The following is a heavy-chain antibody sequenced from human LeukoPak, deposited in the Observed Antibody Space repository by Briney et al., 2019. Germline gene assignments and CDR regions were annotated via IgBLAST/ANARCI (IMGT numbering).Heavy chain of an antibody. Sequence: PSETLSLTCAVSGYCISSGYYWGWIRQPPGKGLEWIGSIYHSGSTYYNPSLKSRVTISVDTSKNQFSLKLSSVTAADTAVYYCARIAAAGAFDYWGQGTLVTVSS. CDR1: GYCISSGYY. V-gene: IGHV4-38-2*01. CDR3: ARIAAAGAFDY. J-gene: IGHJ4*02. D-gene: IGHD6-13*01. CDR2: IYHSGST.